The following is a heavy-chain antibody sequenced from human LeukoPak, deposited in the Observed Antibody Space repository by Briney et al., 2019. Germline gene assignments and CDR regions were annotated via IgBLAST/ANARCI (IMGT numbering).Heavy chain of an antibody. CDR2: ISSSSSCI. V-gene: IGHV3-21*04. D-gene: IGHD3-3*01. CDR3: ASSSGYAPTYYFDY. CDR1: GFTFSSYS. J-gene: IGHJ4*02. Sequence: GGSLRLSCAASGFTFSSYSMNWVRQAPGKGLEWVSSISSSSSCIYYADSVKGRFTISRDNAKNSLYLQMNSLRAEDTAVYYCASSSGYAPTYYFDYWGQGTLVTVSS.